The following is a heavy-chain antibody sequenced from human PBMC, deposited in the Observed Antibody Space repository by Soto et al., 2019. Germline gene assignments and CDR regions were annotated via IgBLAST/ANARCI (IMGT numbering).Heavy chain of an antibody. Sequence: ASETLSLTCTVSGDSISSYYWSWIRQPPGKGLEFIGYIIYSGSTNYNPSLKTRVTMSVDTSKNQFSLKVNSVTAADTAVYYCARVRAAVVVDYWGQGTLVTVSS. CDR1: GDSISSYY. J-gene: IGHJ4*02. D-gene: IGHD6-13*01. V-gene: IGHV4-59*01. CDR3: ARVRAAVVVDY. CDR2: IIYSGST.